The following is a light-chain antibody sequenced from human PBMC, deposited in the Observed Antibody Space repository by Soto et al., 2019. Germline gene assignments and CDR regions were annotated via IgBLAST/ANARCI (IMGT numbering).Light chain of an antibody. CDR1: QGITSY. V-gene: IGKV1-9*01. Sequence: DIQLTQSPSFLSVSVGDRVTITCRASQGITSYLAWYQQKPGKAPKLLIYAASTLQSGVPSRFSGSGSGTEFTLTISSLQPEEFATYFCQQLNSYPLTFGGGTKVEIK. J-gene: IGKJ4*01. CDR2: AAS. CDR3: QQLNSYPLT.